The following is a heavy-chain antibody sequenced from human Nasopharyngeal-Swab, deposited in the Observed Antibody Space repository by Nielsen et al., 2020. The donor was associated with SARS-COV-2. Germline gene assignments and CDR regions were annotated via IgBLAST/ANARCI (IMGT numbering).Heavy chain of an antibody. V-gene: IGHV3-73*01. J-gene: IGHJ4*02. CDR3: SRCGGSCYTGKDY. Sequence: GGSLRLSCAASGFIFSDSATHWVRQASGKGLEWVGRIRSKGNSYATEYAASVEGRSTISRDDSKNTAYLQMNSLMTEDTAVYYCSRCGGSCYTGKDYWGQGTLVTVSS. CDR2: IRSKGNSYAT. CDR1: GFIFSDSA. D-gene: IGHD2-15*01.